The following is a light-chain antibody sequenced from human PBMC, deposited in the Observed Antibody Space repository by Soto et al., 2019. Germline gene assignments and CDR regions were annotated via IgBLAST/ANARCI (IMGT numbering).Light chain of an antibody. Sequence: DIVLTQSPDSLAVSLGERATINCKSSHNILYSSDNKNYLSWYQQRPGQPPKLLFYWASTRESGVPDRFSGRGFGTYSTLTTTPRQTKEVAFYYCQKYYIPPPTFGQGTKGKIK. CDR1: HNILYSSDNKNY. J-gene: IGKJ1*01. V-gene: IGKV4-1*01. CDR3: QKYYIPPPT. CDR2: WAS.